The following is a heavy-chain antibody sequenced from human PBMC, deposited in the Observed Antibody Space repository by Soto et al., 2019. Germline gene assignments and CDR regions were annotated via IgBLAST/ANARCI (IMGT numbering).Heavy chain of an antibody. Sequence: QLQLQESGPGLVKPSETLCLTCTVSGGSISSSSYYWGWIRQPPGKGLEWIGSIYYSGSTFYSPSLRSRVTISVDTSKNQFSLRVSSVTAADTAVYYCAREYSSAPDYWGQGTLVTVSS. CDR1: GGSISSSSYY. CDR2: IYYSGST. V-gene: IGHV4-39*02. CDR3: AREYSSAPDY. J-gene: IGHJ4*02. D-gene: IGHD6-25*01.